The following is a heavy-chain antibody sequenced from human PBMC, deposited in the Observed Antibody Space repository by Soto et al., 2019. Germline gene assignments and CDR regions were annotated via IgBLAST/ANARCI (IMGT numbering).Heavy chain of an antibody. CDR3: ARGHSYGYGLSPHYGMDV. J-gene: IGHJ6*02. Sequence: QVQLVESGGGVVQPGRSLRLSCAASGFTFSSYAMHWVRQAPGKGLEWVAVISYDGSNKYYADSVKGRFTISRDNSKNTXXLQMNSLRAEDTAVYYCARGHSYGYGLSPHYGMDVWGQGTTVTVSS. CDR1: GFTFSSYA. D-gene: IGHD5-18*01. CDR2: ISYDGSNK. V-gene: IGHV3-30-3*01.